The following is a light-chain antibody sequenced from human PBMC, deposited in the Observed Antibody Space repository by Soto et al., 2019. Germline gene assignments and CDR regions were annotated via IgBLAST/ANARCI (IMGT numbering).Light chain of an antibody. CDR3: CSHAGSSTVV. CDR2: EGT. CDR1: RSDIGSYKF. Sequence: QSALTQPASVSGSPGQSITISCTGTRSDIGSYKFVSWYQQLPGKAPKLMIYEGTKRPSGVSNRFSSSKSGYTASLKISGLQAEDEADYYCCSHAGSSTVVFGGGTQLTVL. J-gene: IGLJ2*01. V-gene: IGLV2-23*01.